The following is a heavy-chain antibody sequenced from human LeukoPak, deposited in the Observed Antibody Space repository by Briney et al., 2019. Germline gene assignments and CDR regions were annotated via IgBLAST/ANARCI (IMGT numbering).Heavy chain of an antibody. CDR2: IYHSGST. J-gene: IGHJ4*02. CDR3: ARDRHYYDSSGHLRYFDY. D-gene: IGHD3-22*01. Sequence: SETLSLTCTVSGYSISSGYYWGWIRQPPGKGLEWIGSIYHSGSTYYNPSLKSRVTISVDTSKNQFSLKLSSVTAADTAVYYCARDRHYYDSSGHLRYFDYWGQGTLVTVSS. CDR1: GYSISSGYY. V-gene: IGHV4-38-2*02.